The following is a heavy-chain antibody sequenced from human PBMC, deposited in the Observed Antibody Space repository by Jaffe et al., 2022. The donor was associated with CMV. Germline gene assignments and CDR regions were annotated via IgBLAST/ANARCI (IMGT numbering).Heavy chain of an antibody. Sequence: QVQLQQWGAGLLKPSETLSLTCAVYGGSFSGYYWSWIRQPPGKGLEWIGEINHSGSTNYNPSLKSRVTISVDTSKNQFSLKLSSVTAADTAVYYCAGGDIVVVVAATAFDYWGQGTLVTVSS. CDR1: GGSFSGYY. J-gene: IGHJ4*02. V-gene: IGHV4-34*01. CDR2: INHSGST. CDR3: AGGDIVVVVAATAFDY. D-gene: IGHD2-15*01.